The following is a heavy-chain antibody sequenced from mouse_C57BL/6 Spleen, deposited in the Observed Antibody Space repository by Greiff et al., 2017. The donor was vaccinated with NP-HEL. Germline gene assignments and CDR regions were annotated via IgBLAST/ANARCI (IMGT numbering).Heavy chain of an antibody. CDR1: GYTFSSYW. J-gene: IGHJ3*01. Sequence: VQLQQPGAELVKPGASVKVSCKASGYTFSSYWMHWVKQRPGQGLEWIGRIHPSDSDTNYNQKFKGKATLTVDKSSSTAYMQLSSLTSEDSAVYYCAIGGVYSNWFAYWGQGTLVTVSA. CDR3: AIGGVYSNWFAY. V-gene: IGHV1-74*01. CDR2: IHPSDSDT. D-gene: IGHD2-5*01.